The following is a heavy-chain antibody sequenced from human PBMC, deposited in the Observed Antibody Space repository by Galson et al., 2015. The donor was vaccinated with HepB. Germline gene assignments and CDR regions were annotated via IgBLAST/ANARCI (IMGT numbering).Heavy chain of an antibody. CDR1: GGSISSYY. CDR3: ARANRVGATTGPYYYYYMDV. CDR2: IYTSGGT. D-gene: IGHD1-26*01. V-gene: IGHV4-4*07. Sequence: ETLSLTCTVSGGSISSYYWSWIRQPAGKGLEWIGRIYTSGGTNYNPSLKSRVTMSVDTSKNQFSLKLSSVTAADTAVYYCARANRVGATTGPYYYYYMDVWGKGTTVTVSS. J-gene: IGHJ6*03.